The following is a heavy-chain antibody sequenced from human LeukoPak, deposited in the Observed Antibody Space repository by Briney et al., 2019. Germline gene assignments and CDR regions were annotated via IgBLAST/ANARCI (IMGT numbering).Heavy chain of an antibody. Sequence: ASVKVSCKASEYTFTGYYMHWVRQAPGQGGEGMGWMNPNSGKTGYAQKFQGRVTMTRKTSISTAYMELSSLRSEDTAVYYCARGWSSSSTFDYWGQGTLVTVSS. V-gene: IGHV1-8*02. CDR1: EYTFTGYY. CDR2: MNPNSGKT. CDR3: ARGWSSSSTFDY. D-gene: IGHD6-6*01. J-gene: IGHJ4*02.